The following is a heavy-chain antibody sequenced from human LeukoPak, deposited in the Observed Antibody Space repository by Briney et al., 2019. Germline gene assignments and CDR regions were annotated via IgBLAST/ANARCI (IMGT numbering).Heavy chain of an antibody. CDR2: IYYSGTT. CDR1: GGSISYYY. D-gene: IGHD4-17*01. V-gene: IGHV4-59*01. J-gene: IGHJ6*02. Sequence: TSETLSLTCTVSGGSISYYYWSWIRQSPGKGLEWIGYIYYSGTTNYNPSLKSRVTISVDTSKNQFSLQLRSVTAADTAVYYCAREDPQTTVPEGMDVWGQGTTVTVSS. CDR3: AREDPQTTVPEGMDV.